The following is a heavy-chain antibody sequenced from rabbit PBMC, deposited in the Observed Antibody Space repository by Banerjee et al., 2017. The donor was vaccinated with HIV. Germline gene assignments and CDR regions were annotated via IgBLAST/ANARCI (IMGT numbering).Heavy chain of an antibody. Sequence: QEQLEESGGDLVKPEGSLTLTCTASGFSFSGNYYMCWVRQAPRKGLEWIACIVAGSDGLTYYASWAKGRFTISKTSSTTVTLQMTRLTAADTATYFCARSPYGSGIYYELWGPGTLVTVS. CDR2: IVAGSDGLT. CDR1: GFSFSGNYY. D-gene: IGHD8-1*01. J-gene: IGHJ4*01. V-gene: IGHV1S45*01. CDR3: ARSPYGSGIYYEL.